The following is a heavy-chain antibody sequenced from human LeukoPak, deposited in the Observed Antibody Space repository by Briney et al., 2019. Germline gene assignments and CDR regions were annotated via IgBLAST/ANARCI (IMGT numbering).Heavy chain of an antibody. CDR1: GRTFSRLA. V-gene: IGHV1-69*13. D-gene: IGHD2-15*01. CDR3: ARPHCSGGTCRYYVAH. CDR2: IIPMFGSP. J-gene: IGHJ4*02. Sequence: SVKVSCKASGRTFSRLAISWVRQASGLGLEWRGGIIPMFGSPNYAQQLQGRLTVTADESTSTVYMDLNSVRSEDTAVYYCARPHCSGGTCRYYVAHWGQGTLVTVSS.